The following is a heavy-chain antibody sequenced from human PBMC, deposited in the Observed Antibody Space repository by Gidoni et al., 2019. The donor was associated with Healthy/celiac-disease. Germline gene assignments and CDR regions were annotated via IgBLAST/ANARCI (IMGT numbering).Heavy chain of an antibody. V-gene: IGHV5-51*01. D-gene: IGHD1-26*01. J-gene: IGHJ3*02. CDR1: GYSFTSYW. CDR3: ARLQWEPGGDDAFDI. CDR2: IYPGDTDT. Sequence: EVQLVQSGAEVKKPVESLKLSCKGSGYSFTSYWIGWVRKIPGKGLEWMGIIYPGDTDTRYSPSFQGQVTISADKSISTAYLQWSSLKASDTAMYYCARLQWEPGGDDAFDIWGQGTMVTVSS.